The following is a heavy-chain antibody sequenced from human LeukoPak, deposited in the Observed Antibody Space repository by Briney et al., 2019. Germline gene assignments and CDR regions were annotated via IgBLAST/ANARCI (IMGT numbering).Heavy chain of an antibody. CDR2: IVVGSGHT. CDR3: AAAPKGYCSSNSCRGDYIDY. CDR1: GFTFSSSA. V-gene: IGHV1-58*02. D-gene: IGHD2-2*01. Sequence: ASVRVPCKASGFTFSSSAMQWVRQARGQRLEWIGWIVVGSGHTNYAQSFQERVTITRDMSTSTAYMELSSLRSEDTAVYYCAAAPKGYCSSNSCRGDYIDYWGQGTLVTVSS. J-gene: IGHJ4*02.